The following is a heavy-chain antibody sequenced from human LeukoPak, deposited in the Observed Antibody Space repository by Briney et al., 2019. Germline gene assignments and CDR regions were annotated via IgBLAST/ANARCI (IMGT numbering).Heavy chain of an antibody. V-gene: IGHV4-61*02. CDR3: ARDRSYYSDTGADY. D-gene: IGHD3-22*01. CDR2: VYATGNT. Sequence: SQTLSLTCTVSGASINRGTHYWSWVRQAAGKGLEWLGRVYATGNTNYNPSLWSRLSISIDTSRNQFSLRLSSVTAADTATYYCARDRSYYSDTGADYWGQGIMVIVSS. J-gene: IGHJ4*02. CDR1: GASINRGTHY.